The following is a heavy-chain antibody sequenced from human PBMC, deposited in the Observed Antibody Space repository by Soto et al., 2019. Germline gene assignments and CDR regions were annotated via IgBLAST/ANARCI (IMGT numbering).Heavy chain of an antibody. Sequence: QVQLVQSGAEVKKPGASVRVSCKASGYIFTSYFLHWLRQAPGQGLEWMGIINPSGGATSYARKFQGRVTMTSDTSTNTFYMELSSLRSEDTAVYYGARVRVGSNRRFDYWGQGTLVTVSS. CDR3: ARVRVGSNRRFDY. D-gene: IGHD1-26*01. J-gene: IGHJ4*02. CDR2: INPSGGAT. V-gene: IGHV1-46*01. CDR1: GYIFTSYF.